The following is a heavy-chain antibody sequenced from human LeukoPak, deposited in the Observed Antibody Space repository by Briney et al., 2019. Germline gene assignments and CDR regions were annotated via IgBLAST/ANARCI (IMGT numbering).Heavy chain of an antibody. V-gene: IGHV3-21*01. CDR2: ISSFSSYI. Sequence: GGSLRLSCAASEFTFSSYNMNWVRQAPGKGLEWVSSISSFSSYIYYADSVKGRFAISRDNAKNSLYLQMSSLRAEDTAVYYCAKDRVFELWFEEASPYYFDYWGQGTLVTVSS. D-gene: IGHD3-10*01. CDR3: AKDRVFELWFEEASPYYFDY. J-gene: IGHJ4*02. CDR1: EFTFSSYN.